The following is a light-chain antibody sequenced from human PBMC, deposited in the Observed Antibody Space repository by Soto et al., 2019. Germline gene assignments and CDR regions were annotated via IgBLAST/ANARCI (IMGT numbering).Light chain of an antibody. CDR1: QSVTSPF. Sequence: EIVLTQSPGTLSLSPGERATLSCRASQSVTSPFLAWYQQKPGQPPRLLIYSTSGRATGIPDRFSGSGSGTDVNLTISSLEPEDSAVYYCQQYGSSPRTFGQGTKVEV. CDR3: QQYGSSPRT. J-gene: IGKJ1*01. CDR2: STS. V-gene: IGKV3-20*01.